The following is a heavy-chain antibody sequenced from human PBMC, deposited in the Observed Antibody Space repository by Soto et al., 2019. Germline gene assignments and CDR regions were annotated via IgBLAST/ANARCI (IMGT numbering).Heavy chain of an antibody. CDR2: IDPRDSYT. V-gene: IGHV5-10-1*01. Sequence: PGESLKISCTGFGYTFTTFWISWVRQMPGRGLEWMGRIDPRDSYTNYSPSFQGRVTISGDKSISTVYLQWASLKASDTAMYYCARLYCSSSTCDSWFDPWGQGTLVTVSS. CDR3: ARLYCSSSTCDSWFDP. J-gene: IGHJ5*02. D-gene: IGHD2-2*01. CDR1: GYTFTTFW.